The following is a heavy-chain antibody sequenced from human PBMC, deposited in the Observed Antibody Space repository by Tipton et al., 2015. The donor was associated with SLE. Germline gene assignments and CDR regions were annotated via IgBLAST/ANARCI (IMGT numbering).Heavy chain of an antibody. CDR2: INPSGGST. D-gene: IGHD5-18*01. Sequence: QSGAEVKKPGASVKVSCKASGYTFTSYYMHWVRQAPGQGLEWMGIINPSGGSTSYAQKFQGRVTMTRDTSTSTVYMELSSLRSEDTAVYYCARSAVDTAMAYYFDYWGQGTLVTVSS. V-gene: IGHV1-46*01. CDR3: ARSAVDTAMAYYFDY. CDR1: GYTFTSYY. J-gene: IGHJ4*02.